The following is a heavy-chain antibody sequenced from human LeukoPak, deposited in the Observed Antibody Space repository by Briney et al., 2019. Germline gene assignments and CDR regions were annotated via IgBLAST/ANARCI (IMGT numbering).Heavy chain of an antibody. CDR1: GYTFTSYG. CDR3: ARSRLGYCSSTSCYSWFDP. Sequence: ASVKVSCKASGYTFTSYGISWVRRAPGQGLEWMGWISAYNGNTNYAQKLQGRVTMTTDTSTSTAYMELRSLRSDDTAVYYCARSRLGYCSSTSCYSWFDPWGQGTLVTVSS. V-gene: IGHV1-18*01. CDR2: ISAYNGNT. J-gene: IGHJ5*02. D-gene: IGHD2-2*01.